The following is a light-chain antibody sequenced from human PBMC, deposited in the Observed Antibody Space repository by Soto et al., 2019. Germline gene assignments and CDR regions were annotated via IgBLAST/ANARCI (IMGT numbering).Light chain of an antibody. Sequence: EIVLTQSPATLSVSPGERATLSCRASQNILSNLAWYQQKPGQAPRLLIYGASNRATGIPDRFSGSGSGTDFTLTISRLEAEDFAVYYCQQRSEWPRTFGQGTKVDI. J-gene: IGKJ1*01. V-gene: IGKV3-11*01. CDR3: QQRSEWPRT. CDR2: GAS. CDR1: QNILSN.